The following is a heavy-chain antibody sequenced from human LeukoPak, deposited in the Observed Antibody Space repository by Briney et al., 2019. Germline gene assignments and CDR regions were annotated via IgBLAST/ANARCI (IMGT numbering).Heavy chain of an antibody. CDR3: AKGGASVTRYVDY. J-gene: IGHJ4*02. CDR1: GFTFSRFG. CDR2: ISYDGNYK. Sequence: GGSLRLSCAASGFTFSRFGMHWVRQAPGKGLQWVAVISYDGNYKYYSDSVKGRFTISRDNSQNTLYLQMNSLRPEDTAVYYCAKGGASVTRYVDYWGQGTLVTVSS. D-gene: IGHD4-17*01. V-gene: IGHV3-30*18.